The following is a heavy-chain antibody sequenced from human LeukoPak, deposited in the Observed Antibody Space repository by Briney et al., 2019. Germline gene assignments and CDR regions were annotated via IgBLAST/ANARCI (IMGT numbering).Heavy chain of an antibody. V-gene: IGHV4-59*02. CDR2: IFNTGIT. CDR1: GGSVSSYY. J-gene: IGHJ6*04. CDR3: ARNFPGRTEDV. Sequence: PSETLSLTCSVSGGSVSSYYWSWFRQPPGKGLEWIGYIFNTGITSYNPSLNSRVIISVDTSKNQFSLKIYSVTAADTAVYYCARNFPGRTEDVWGKGTTVTVSS.